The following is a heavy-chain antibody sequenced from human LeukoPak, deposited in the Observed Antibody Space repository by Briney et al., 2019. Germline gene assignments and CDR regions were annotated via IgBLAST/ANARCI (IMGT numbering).Heavy chain of an antibody. CDR3: ARAYCSSTSCFAGYYYYYGMDV. J-gene: IGHJ6*02. CDR1: GFTFSDYY. Sequence: GGSLRLSCEAPGFTFSDYYMSWIRQAPGKGLEGVSYISSIGITIYYADSVKGRFTISRDNAKNSLYLQMNSLRAEDTAVYYCARAYCSSTSCFAGYYYYYGMDVWGQGTTVTVSS. D-gene: IGHD2-2*01. CDR2: ISSIGITI. V-gene: IGHV3-11*01.